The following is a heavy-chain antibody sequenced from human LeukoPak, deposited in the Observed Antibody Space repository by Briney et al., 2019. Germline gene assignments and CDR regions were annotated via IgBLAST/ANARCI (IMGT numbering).Heavy chain of an antibody. Sequence: SQTLSLTCAISGDSVSINSAAWNWIRQSPSRGLEWVGSTYYRSKWYNYYALSVRGRITINPDTSKNQFSLQLNSMTPEDTAVYYCTRGWNSFDYWGQGTLVTVSS. CDR2: TYYRSKWYN. D-gene: IGHD1-1*01. CDR3: TRGWNSFDY. CDR1: GDSVSINSAA. J-gene: IGHJ4*02. V-gene: IGHV6-1*01.